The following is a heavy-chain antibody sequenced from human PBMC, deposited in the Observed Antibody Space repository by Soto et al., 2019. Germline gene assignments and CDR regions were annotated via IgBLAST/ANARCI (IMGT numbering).Heavy chain of an antibody. Sequence: GESLKISCAASGFTFTNYAMSWVRQAPGKGLEWVSAISGGGGATYYADSVKGRFTISRDNSKSTLYLQMNSLRAEDTAVYYCAKDYYDSRGYSLYWGQGTLVTVSS. CDR3: AKDYYDSRGYSLY. V-gene: IGHV3-23*01. CDR1: GFTFTNYA. D-gene: IGHD3-22*01. J-gene: IGHJ4*02. CDR2: ISGGGGAT.